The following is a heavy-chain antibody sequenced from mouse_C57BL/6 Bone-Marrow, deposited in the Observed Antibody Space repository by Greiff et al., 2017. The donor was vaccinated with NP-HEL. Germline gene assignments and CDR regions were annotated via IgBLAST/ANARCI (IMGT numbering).Heavy chain of an antibody. V-gene: IGHV1-69*01. Sequence: QVQLQQPGAELVMPGASVKLSCKASGYTFTSYWMHWVKQRPGQGLEWIGEIDPSASYTNYNQKFKGKSTLTVDKSSSTAYMQLSSLTSEDSAVYYCARSITTVVATRWYFDVWGTGTTVTVSS. D-gene: IGHD1-1*01. CDR3: ARSITTVVATRWYFDV. CDR1: GYTFTSYW. CDR2: IDPSASYT. J-gene: IGHJ1*03.